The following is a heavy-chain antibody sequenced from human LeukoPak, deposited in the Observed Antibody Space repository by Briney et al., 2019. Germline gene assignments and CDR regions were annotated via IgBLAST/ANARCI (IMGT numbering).Heavy chain of an antibody. D-gene: IGHD6-19*01. CDR2: VELSGRT. J-gene: IGHJ4*02. V-gene: IGHV4-4*02. Sequence: PSETLSLTCGVSGGSISSTNWWTWVRQPPGEGLEWIGEVELSGRTNYNPSLKSRVTISLDTSKNQFSVKVMSVTAADTAVYYCARIPVAKTFDYWGQGTLVTVSS. CDR1: GGSISSTNW. CDR3: ARIPVAKTFDY.